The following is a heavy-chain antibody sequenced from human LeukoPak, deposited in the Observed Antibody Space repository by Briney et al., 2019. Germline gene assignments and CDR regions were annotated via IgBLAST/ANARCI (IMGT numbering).Heavy chain of an antibody. Sequence: SSVKVSCKASGGTFSSYAISWVRQAPGQGLEWMGGIIPIFGTANYAQKFQGRVTITADESTSTAYMELSSLRSEDTAVYYCARDGVEMATMSYFDYWGQGTLVTVSS. CDR3: ARDGVEMATMSYFDY. J-gene: IGHJ4*02. V-gene: IGHV1-69*01. D-gene: IGHD5-24*01. CDR1: GGTFSSYA. CDR2: IIPIFGTA.